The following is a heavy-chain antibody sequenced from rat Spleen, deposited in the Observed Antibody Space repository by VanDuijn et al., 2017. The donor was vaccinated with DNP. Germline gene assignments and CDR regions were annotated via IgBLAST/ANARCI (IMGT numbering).Heavy chain of an antibody. Sequence: QIQLQQSGAELAKPGSSVMISCRASGYTFTTYYIGWIKQTTGQGLECIGYINMGSGGTNYNEKFKGKATLTVDKSPSTAFMQLSSLTPDDSAVYDCTKAGGYSPWYFDYWGQGVMVTVSS. V-gene: IGHV1-43*01. D-gene: IGHD1-11*01. CDR3: TKAGGYSPWYFDY. CDR2: INMGSGGT. J-gene: IGHJ2*01. CDR1: GYTFTTYY.